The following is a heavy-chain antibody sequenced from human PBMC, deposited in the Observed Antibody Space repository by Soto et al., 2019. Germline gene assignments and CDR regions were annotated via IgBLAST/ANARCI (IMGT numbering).Heavy chain of an antibody. V-gene: IGHV1-18*04. CDR3: ARDVLRYFTPDY. CDR1: GYTFTSYG. CDR2: ISAYNGNT. Sequence: ASVKVSCKASGYTFTSYGISWVRQAPGQGLEWMGWISAYNGNTNYAQMLQGRVTMTTDTSTSTAYMELRSLRSDDTAVYYCARDVLRYFTPDYWGQGTLVTVSS. J-gene: IGHJ4*02. D-gene: IGHD3-9*01.